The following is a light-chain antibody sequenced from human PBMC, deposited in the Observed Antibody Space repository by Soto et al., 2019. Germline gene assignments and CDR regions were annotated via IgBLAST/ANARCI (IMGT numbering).Light chain of an antibody. V-gene: IGKV3-20*01. J-gene: IGKJ2*01. Sequence: EIVLTHSPGTLSLSPGERATLSCRASQSVSSSYLAWYQQKPGQAPRLLIYGASSRATGIPDRFSGSGSGTDFTLTISRLEPEYFAVYYFQQYGSSPYTFGQGTKLEIK. CDR2: GAS. CDR1: QSVSSSY. CDR3: QQYGSSPYT.